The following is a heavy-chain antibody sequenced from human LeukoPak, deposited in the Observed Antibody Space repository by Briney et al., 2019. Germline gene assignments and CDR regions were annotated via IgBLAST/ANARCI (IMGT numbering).Heavy chain of an antibody. CDR1: GFTLEDYT. CDR2: ISWDGGTT. Sequence: GGSLRLSCAACGFTLEDYTMQGVRQAPGKGVEGVSLISWDGGTTYYADPVKGRFTISRDNTKNSLYLEMNSLRSEDTAFYYCTKLADGYRGFNIWGQGTMVTVSS. V-gene: IGHV3-43*01. J-gene: IGHJ3*02. CDR3: TKLADGYRGFNI. D-gene: IGHD5-24*01.